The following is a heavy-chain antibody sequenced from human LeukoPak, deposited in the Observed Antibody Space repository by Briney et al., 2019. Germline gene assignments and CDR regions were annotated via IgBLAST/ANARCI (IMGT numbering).Heavy chain of an antibody. Sequence: ASVKVSCKASGYTFTGYYMHWVRQARGQGLEWMGCINPNSGGTNYAHKFQGRVTMHRETYISKVYMELSRLRSDETAVYYCARGPPKYSGSYTGVDYWGQGTLVTVSS. D-gene: IGHD1-26*01. CDR2: INPNSGGT. CDR1: GYTFTGYY. J-gene: IGHJ4*02. CDR3: ARGPPKYSGSYTGVDY. V-gene: IGHV1-2*02.